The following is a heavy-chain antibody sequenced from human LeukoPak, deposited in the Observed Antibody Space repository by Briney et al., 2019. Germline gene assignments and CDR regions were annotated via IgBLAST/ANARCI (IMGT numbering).Heavy chain of an antibody. Sequence: AASVKVSCKASGGTFSSYAISWVRQAPGQGLEWMGGIIPIFGTANYAQKFQGGVTITADEPTSTAYMELSSLRSEDTAVYYCARDELPGDCSSTSCYYYYYYGMDVWGQGTTVTVSS. V-gene: IGHV1-69*13. CDR3: ARDELPGDCSSTSCYYYYYYGMDV. D-gene: IGHD2-2*01. J-gene: IGHJ6*02. CDR2: IIPIFGTA. CDR1: GGTFSSYA.